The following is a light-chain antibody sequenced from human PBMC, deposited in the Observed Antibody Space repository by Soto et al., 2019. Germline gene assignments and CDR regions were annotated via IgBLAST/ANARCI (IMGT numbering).Light chain of an antibody. CDR2: GAS. CDR3: QQYGSSPPYT. J-gene: IGKJ2*01. CDR1: QSVSSSY. Sequence: EIVLTQSPGTLSLSPGERATLSCRASQSVSSSYLAWYQQKPGQAPRLLIYGASSRATGIPDRFSGSGSGTDFTLTISRLEPEDCAVYYCQQYGSSPPYTFGQGTKLRSN. V-gene: IGKV3-20*01.